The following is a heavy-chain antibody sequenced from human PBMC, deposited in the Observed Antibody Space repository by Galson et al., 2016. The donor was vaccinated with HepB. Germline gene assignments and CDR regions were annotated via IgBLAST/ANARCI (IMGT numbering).Heavy chain of an antibody. V-gene: IGHV4-59*01. CDR2: IYYSGST. D-gene: IGHD3-22*01. CDR1: GGSISSYY. Sequence: ETLSLTCTVSGGSISSYYWSWIRQPPGKGLEWIGYIYYSGSTNYNPSLKSRVTISVDTSKNQFSLKLSSVTAADTAVYYCARVRNYYDSSGYKHYFDYWGQGALVTVSP. CDR3: ARVRNYYDSSGYKHYFDY. J-gene: IGHJ4*02.